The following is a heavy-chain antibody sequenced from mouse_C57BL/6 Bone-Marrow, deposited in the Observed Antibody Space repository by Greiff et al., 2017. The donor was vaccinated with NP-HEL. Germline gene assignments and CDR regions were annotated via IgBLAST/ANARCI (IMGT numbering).Heavy chain of an antibody. D-gene: IGHD3-3*01. Sequence: QVQLQQPGAELVRPGSSVKLSCKASGYTFTSYWMAWVKQRPGQGLEWIGNIYPSDSETHYNQKFKDQATLTVDKSSSTAYMQLSSLTSEDSAVYYCARGGTDQAWFAYWGQGTLVTVSA. CDR1: GYTFTSYW. J-gene: IGHJ3*01. V-gene: IGHV1-61*01. CDR3: ARGGTDQAWFAY. CDR2: IYPSDSET.